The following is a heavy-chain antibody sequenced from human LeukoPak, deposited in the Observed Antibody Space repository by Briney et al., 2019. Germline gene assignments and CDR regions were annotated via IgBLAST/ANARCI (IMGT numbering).Heavy chain of an antibody. CDR2: INPSAGST. V-gene: IGHV1-46*01. CDR1: GYTFTSNY. D-gene: IGHD3-10*01. CDR3: AREAYYGSGTYYKGLCWFDP. J-gene: IGHJ5*02. Sequence: ASVTVSCKASGYTFTSNYMHWVRQAPGQGLEWMGIINPSAGSTTYAQKFQGRVTMTRDTSTSTAYMEVSSLRSEDTAVYYCAREAYYGSGTYYKGLCWFDPWGQGTLVTVSS.